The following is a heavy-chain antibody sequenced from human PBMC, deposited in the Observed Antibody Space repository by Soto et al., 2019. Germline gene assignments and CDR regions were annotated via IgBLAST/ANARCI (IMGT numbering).Heavy chain of an antibody. Sequence: GWSLRLSCTASGFNFSNHAMSWVRQAPGKGLEWVSVISGSGGTTYYADSVKGRFTISRDNSKNTLYLQMNSLRAEDTAIYYCAKELGIITFMYYFGSWALGSLVTVSS. D-gene: IGHD3-10*01. V-gene: IGHV3-23*01. CDR3: AKELGIITFMYYFGS. CDR2: ISGSGGTT. J-gene: IGHJ5*02. CDR1: GFNFSNHA.